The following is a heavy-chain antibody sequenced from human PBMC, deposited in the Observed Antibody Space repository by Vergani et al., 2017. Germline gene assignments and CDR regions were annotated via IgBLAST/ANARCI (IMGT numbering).Heavy chain of an antibody. J-gene: IGHJ3*02. Sequence: QVQLQESGPGLVKPPGTLSLTCAVSGDSFRSNKWWSWVRQSPGKTLEWIGEISHSGSTNYNPSLKGRVTLSLDTSKNQFSLRLSSVTAAATAVYYCARDPKSYCSGGSFFSVWGAFDIWVRGTTVTVSS. D-gene: IGHD2-15*01. CDR2: ISHSGST. CDR1: GDSFRSNKW. V-gene: IGHV4-4*03. CDR3: ARDPKSYCSGGSFFSVWGAFDI.